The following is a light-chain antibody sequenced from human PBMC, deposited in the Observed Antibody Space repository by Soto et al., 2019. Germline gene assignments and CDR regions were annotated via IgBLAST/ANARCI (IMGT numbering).Light chain of an antibody. V-gene: IGKV1-39*01. Sequence: DIQMTQSPYSLSASVGDRVTITCRASQSISSYLNRYQQKPGKAPKLLIYAASSLQSGVPSRFSGSGSGTDFTLTISSLQPEDFATYYCQQSYSTPRTFGGGTKVEIK. J-gene: IGKJ4*01. CDR2: AAS. CDR3: QQSYSTPRT. CDR1: QSISSY.